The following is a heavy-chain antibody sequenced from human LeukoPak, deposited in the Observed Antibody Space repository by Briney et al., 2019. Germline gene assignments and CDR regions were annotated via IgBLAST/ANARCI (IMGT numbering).Heavy chain of an antibody. J-gene: IGHJ4*02. CDR2: IDSTSSYI. Sequence: PGGSLRLSCAASGFTFSSYNMNWVRQAPGKGLEWVSSIDSTSSYIFYADSLKGRFTISRDNAKKSLYLQMNSLRAEDTAVYYCARVSEMATNPFDYWGQGTLVTVSS. CDR1: GFTFSSYN. CDR3: ARVSEMATNPFDY. D-gene: IGHD5-24*01. V-gene: IGHV3-21*01.